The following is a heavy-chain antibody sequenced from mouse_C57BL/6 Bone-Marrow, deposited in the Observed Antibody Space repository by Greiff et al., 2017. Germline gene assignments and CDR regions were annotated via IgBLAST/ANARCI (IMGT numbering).Heavy chain of an antibody. V-gene: IGHV1-64*01. CDR2: IHPNSGST. J-gene: IGHJ1*03. Sequence: VQLQQPGAELVKPGASVKLSCKASGYTFTSYWMHWVKQRPGQGLEWIGMIHPNSGSTNYNEKFKRKATLTVDKSSSTAYMQRSSLTSEDSAVYYCARRRHYYCSSYGYFDVWGTGTTVTVSS. CDR1: GYTFTSYW. CDR3: ARRRHYYCSSYGYFDV. D-gene: IGHD1-1*01.